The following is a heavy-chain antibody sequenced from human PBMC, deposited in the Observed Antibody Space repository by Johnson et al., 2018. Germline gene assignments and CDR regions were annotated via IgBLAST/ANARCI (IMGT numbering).Heavy chain of an antibody. CDR2: ISTSSSYI. V-gene: IGHV3-21*01. Sequence: VQLVESGGGLVKPGGSLRLTCAASGFIFGTYSMNWVRQAPGKGLEWVSSISTSSSYINYADSVKGRFTISRDNAKNSLYLQMNSLRAEDTAVYYCARDLTTVTTNSEYFQPWGQGTLVTVSS. J-gene: IGHJ1*01. CDR1: GFIFGTYS. D-gene: IGHD4-17*01. CDR3: ARDLTTVTTNSEYFQP.